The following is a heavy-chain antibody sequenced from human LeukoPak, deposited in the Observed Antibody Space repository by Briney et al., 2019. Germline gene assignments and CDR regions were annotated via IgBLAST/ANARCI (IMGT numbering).Heavy chain of an antibody. CDR2: IIPIFGTA. CDR1: GYTFTSYY. CDR3: ARRDSGYDKTGDY. V-gene: IGHV1-69*13. J-gene: IGHJ4*02. Sequence: ASVKVSCKASGYTFTSYYMHWVRQAPGQGLEWMGGIIPIFGTANYAQKFQGRVTITADESTSTAYMELSSLRSEDTAVYYCARRDSGYDKTGDYWGQGTLVTVSS. D-gene: IGHD5-12*01.